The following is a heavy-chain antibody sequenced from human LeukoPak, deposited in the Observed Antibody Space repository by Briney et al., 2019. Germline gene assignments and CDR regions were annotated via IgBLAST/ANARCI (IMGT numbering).Heavy chain of an antibody. J-gene: IGHJ3*02. CDR1: GFTLSSYS. Sequence: GGSLRLSCAASGFTLSSYSMNWVRQAPGKGLEWVSSISSSSSYIYYADSVKGRFTISRDNAKNSLYLQMNSLRAEDTAVYYCARDVGWFGELWNDAFDIWGQGTMVTVSS. V-gene: IGHV3-21*01. CDR3: ARDVGWFGELWNDAFDI. D-gene: IGHD3-10*01. CDR2: ISSSSSYI.